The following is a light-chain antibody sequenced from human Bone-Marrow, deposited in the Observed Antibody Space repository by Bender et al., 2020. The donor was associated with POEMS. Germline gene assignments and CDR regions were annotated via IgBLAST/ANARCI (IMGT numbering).Light chain of an antibody. CDR2: EGS. Sequence: QSALTQPASVSGSPGQSITISCSGTSSDVGSYNYVSWYQQNPGKAPKLMIYEGSKRPSGVSNRFSGSKSGNTASLTISGLQAEDEADYYCSYAGTITRVFGGGTKLTVL. V-gene: IGLV2-23*01. J-gene: IGLJ3*02. CDR3: CSYAGTITRV. CDR1: SSDVGSYNY.